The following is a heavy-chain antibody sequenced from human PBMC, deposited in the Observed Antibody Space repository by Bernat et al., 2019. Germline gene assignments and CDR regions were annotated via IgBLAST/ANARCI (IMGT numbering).Heavy chain of an antibody. D-gene: IGHD6-6*01. Sequence: EVQLVESGGGLVKPGGSLRLSCVASGFTFSSYSMNWVRQAPGKGLEWVSSISSSSSYIYYADSVKGRFTISRDNAKNSLYLQMNSLRAEDTAVYYCARDGVYSSSSADYWGQGTLVTVSS. CDR1: GFTFSSYS. CDR2: ISSSSSYI. CDR3: ARDGVYSSSSADY. J-gene: IGHJ4*02. V-gene: IGHV3-21*01.